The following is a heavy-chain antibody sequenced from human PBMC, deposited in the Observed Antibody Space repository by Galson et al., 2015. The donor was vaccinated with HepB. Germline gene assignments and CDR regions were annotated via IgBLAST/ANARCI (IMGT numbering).Heavy chain of an antibody. D-gene: IGHD2-2*01. J-gene: IGHJ3*02. V-gene: IGHV3-21*01. Sequence: SLRLSCAASGFTFSSYSMNWVRQAPGKGLEWVSSISSSSSYIYYADSVKGRFTISRDNAKNSLYLQMNSLRAEDTAVYYCARVFCSSTSCYGNDAFDIWGQGTMVTVSS. CDR2: ISSSSSYI. CDR3: ARVFCSSTSCYGNDAFDI. CDR1: GFTFSSYS.